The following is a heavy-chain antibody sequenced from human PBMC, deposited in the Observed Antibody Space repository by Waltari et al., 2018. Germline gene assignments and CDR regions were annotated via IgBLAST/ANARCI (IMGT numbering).Heavy chain of an antibody. Sequence: EVQLVESGGGLVQPGGSLRLSCAASGFTFNTYWMKWIRQAPGKELEWVANINPDGSQKFYVDSVKGRFTVSRDNAQNSLYLQMNNLRAEDTAVYYCTTLARGESGDYWGQGTLVTVSS. CDR1: GFTFNTYW. D-gene: IGHD3-10*01. J-gene: IGHJ4*02. V-gene: IGHV3-7*01. CDR2: INPDGSQK. CDR3: TTLARGESGDY.